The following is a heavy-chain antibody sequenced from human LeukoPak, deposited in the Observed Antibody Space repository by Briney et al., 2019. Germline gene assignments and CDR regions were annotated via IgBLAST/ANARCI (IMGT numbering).Heavy chain of an antibody. CDR2: ISYDGSNK. V-gene: IGHV3-30*18. D-gene: IGHD4-17*01. CDR1: GFTFSSYG. Sequence: PGGSLRLSCAASGFTFSSYGMHWVRQAPGKGLEWVAVISYDGSNKNYADSVKGRFTISRDNSKNTLYLQMNSLRAEDTAVYYCANEKNLDYGDYGGPHYWGQGTLVTVSS. CDR3: ANEKNLDYGDYGGPHY. J-gene: IGHJ4*02.